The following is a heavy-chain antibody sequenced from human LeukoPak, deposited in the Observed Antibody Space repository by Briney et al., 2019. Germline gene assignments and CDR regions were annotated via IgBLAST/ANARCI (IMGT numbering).Heavy chain of an antibody. CDR3: AKFDYDFWRTGYY. Sequence: GGSLRLSCAASGFTFSSYAMSWVRQAPGRGLEWVSAISGSGGSTYYADSVKGRFTISRDNSKNTLYLQMNSLRAEDTAVYYCAKFDYDFWRTGYYWGQGTLVTVSS. D-gene: IGHD3-3*01. CDR2: ISGSGGST. CDR1: GFTFSSYA. V-gene: IGHV3-23*01. J-gene: IGHJ4*02.